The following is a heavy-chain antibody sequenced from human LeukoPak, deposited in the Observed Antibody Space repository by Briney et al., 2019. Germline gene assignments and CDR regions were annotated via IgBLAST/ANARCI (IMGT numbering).Heavy chain of an antibody. CDR1: GYSISSGYY. Sequence: SETLSLTCTVSGYSISSGYYWGWIRPPPGKGLEWIGSIYHSGSTNYNPSLKSRVTISVDTSKNQFSLKLSSVTAADTAVYYCARLNKNDSGSYRFGKKKRGYMDVWGKGTTVTISS. V-gene: IGHV4-38-2*02. CDR2: IYHSGST. J-gene: IGHJ6*03. D-gene: IGHD3-10*01. CDR3: ARLNKNDSGSYRFGKKKRGYMDV.